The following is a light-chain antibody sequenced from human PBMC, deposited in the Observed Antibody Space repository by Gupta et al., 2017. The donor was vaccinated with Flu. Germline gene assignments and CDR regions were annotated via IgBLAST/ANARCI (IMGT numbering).Light chain of an antibody. CDR3: QQADSFPRT. Sequence: DIQMTQSPSTVSAPVGDRVTITCRASRGITTWLSWYQQKPGTAPKLLIYAASSLQSGVPSRFSGSGSGTDFTLTITSLQPDDFATYYCQQADSFPRTFGQGTKVEMK. CDR1: RGITTW. V-gene: IGKV1-12*01. J-gene: IGKJ2*01. CDR2: AAS.